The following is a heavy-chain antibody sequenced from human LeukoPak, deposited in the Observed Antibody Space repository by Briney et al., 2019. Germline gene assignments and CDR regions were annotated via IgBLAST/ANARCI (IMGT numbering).Heavy chain of an antibody. CDR1: GYSISSGYH. V-gene: IGHV4-38-2*02. J-gene: IGHJ4*02. CDR2: VYRSGTT. Sequence: SETLSLTCVVSGYSISSGYHWGWMRQPPGKGLEWIGVVYRSGTTYYDPSLKSRVTISVDTSKNQISLKVRSVTATDTAIYYCARENWIFDYWGQGILVTVSS. D-gene: IGHD1-1*01. CDR3: ARENWIFDY.